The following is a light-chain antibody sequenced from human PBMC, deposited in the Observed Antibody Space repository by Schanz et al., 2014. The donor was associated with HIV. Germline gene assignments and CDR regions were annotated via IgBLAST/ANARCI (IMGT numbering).Light chain of an antibody. J-gene: IGKJ4*01. CDR2: AAS. CDR1: QDISTY. Sequence: DIQLSQSPSFLSASVGDRVTVTCRASQDISTYLAWYQQKPGKAPNLLIYAASTLHTGVPLRFSGSGSGTDFTLTISSLQPEDFATYYCQQLNSYPPRLTFGGGTKVEIK. CDR3: QQLNSYPPRLT. V-gene: IGKV1-9*01.